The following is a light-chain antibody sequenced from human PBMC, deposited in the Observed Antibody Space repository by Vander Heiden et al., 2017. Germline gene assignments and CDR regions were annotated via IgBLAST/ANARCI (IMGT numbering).Light chain of an antibody. CDR1: QSIRSY. V-gene: IGKV1-39*01. Sequence: DIQMTHSPPSLFASVGVRVAITYRASQSIRSYLNWYQQKPGKAPKLLIYGASSLQSGVPSRFSGSGSGTDFTLTISSLQAEDFAAYYCQHSYSTPYTFGQGTKLEIK. CDR2: GAS. J-gene: IGKJ2*01. CDR3: QHSYSTPYT.